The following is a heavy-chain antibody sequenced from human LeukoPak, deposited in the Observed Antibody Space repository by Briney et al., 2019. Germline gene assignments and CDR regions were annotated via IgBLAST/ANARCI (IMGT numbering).Heavy chain of an antibody. Sequence: GGSLRLSCAASDFTFSSYSINWVRQAPGKGLEWVSYISTIDSIIYYADSVRGRFTISRDNAKNSLYLQMNSLRAEDTAVYYCARDANYHVSSDYYDAFDIWGQGTMVTVSS. J-gene: IGHJ3*02. D-gene: IGHD3-22*01. CDR1: DFTFSSYS. CDR3: ARDANYHVSSDYYDAFDI. CDR2: ISTIDSII. V-gene: IGHV3-48*04.